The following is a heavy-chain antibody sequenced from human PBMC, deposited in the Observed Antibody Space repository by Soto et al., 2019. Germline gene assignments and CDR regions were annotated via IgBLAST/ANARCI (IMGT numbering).Heavy chain of an antibody. D-gene: IGHD1-7*01. CDR3: ARAGRYNWNYSWFDP. V-gene: IGHV3-48*02. J-gene: IGHJ5*02. CDR2: ISGSSYTI. CDR1: GFTFSSYN. Sequence: PGGSLRLSCAASGFTFSSYNMNWVRQAPGKGLDWVSYISGSSYTIYYADSAKGRFTISRDNAKNSLFLQMNSLRDEDTAVYYCARAGRYNWNYSWFDPWGQGTLVTVSS.